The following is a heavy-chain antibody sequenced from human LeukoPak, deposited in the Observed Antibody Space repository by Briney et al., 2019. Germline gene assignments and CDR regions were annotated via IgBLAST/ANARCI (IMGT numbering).Heavy chain of an antibody. Sequence: SETLSLTCTVSGGSISSYYWSWIRQPPGKGLEWIGSIYYSGSTNYNPSLKSRVTISVDTSKNQFSLKLSSVTAADTAVYYCARDAGSATSLFDYWGQGTLVTVSS. CDR3: ARDAGSATSLFDY. CDR1: GGSISSYY. V-gene: IGHV4-59*01. J-gene: IGHJ4*02. CDR2: IYYSGST. D-gene: IGHD2-2*01.